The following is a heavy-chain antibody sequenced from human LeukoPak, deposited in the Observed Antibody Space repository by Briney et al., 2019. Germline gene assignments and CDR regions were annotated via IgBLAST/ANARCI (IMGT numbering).Heavy chain of an antibody. CDR2: ISYSGGI. CDR1: GGSISNYY. J-gene: IGHJ5*02. D-gene: IGHD2-8*01. Sequence: PSETLSLTCTVSGGSISNYYWNWIRQRPGKGLEWVGHISYSGGIKYNPSLQSRVTISIDTSKNQFSLNLSSVTAADTAVYYCARRVIMSAAGVPDTWLDPWARESWSPSHQ. CDR3: ARRVIMSAAGVPDTWLDP. V-gene: IGHV4-59*08.